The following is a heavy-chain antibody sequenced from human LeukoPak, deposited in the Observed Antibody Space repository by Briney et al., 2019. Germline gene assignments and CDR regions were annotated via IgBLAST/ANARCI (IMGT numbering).Heavy chain of an antibody. CDR1: GFTFSSYS. D-gene: IGHD3-10*01. J-gene: IGHJ6*02. Sequence: SGGSLRLSCAASGFTFSSYSMNWVRQAPGKGLEWVSSISSSSSYIYYADSVKGRFTISRDNAKNSLYLQMNSLRAEDTAVYYCARDGRFGESWYYYGMDVWGQGTTVTVSS. CDR2: ISSSSSYI. CDR3: ARDGRFGESWYYYGMDV. V-gene: IGHV3-21*01.